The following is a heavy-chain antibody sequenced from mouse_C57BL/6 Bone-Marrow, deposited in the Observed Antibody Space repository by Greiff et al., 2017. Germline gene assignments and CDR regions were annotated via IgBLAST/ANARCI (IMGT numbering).Heavy chain of an antibody. CDR1: GYTFTSYG. D-gene: IGHD2-2*01. CDR2: IYIGNGYT. CDR3: ARVSVVTTGGFDV. J-gene: IGHJ1*03. V-gene: IGHV1-58*01. Sequence: EVKLMESGAELVRPGSSVKMSCKTSGYTFTSYGINWVKQRPGQGLEWIGYIYIGNGYTEYNEKFKGKATLTSDTSSSTAYMQLSSLTSEDSAIYFCARVSVVTTGGFDVWGTGTTVTVSS.